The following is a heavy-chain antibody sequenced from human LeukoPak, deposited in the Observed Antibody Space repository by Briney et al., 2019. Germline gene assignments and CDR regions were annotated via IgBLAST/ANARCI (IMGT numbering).Heavy chain of an antibody. J-gene: IGHJ3*02. CDR1: GDSINSYY. CDR2: IYYSGRT. D-gene: IGHD2-21*02. Sequence: SETLSLTCTVSGDSINSYYWSWIRQPPGKGLEWIGYIYYSGRTNYSPSLMSRLTISVDTSTNQFSLKLSSVTAADTAMYYCARWGDSDIFDIWGQGTMVTVSS. V-gene: IGHV4-59*01. CDR3: ARWGDSDIFDI.